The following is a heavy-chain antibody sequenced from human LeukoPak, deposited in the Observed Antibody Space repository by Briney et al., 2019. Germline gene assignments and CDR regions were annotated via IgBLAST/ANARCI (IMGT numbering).Heavy chain of an antibody. CDR3: ARGRLPGFAVAHRGDYYYGMDV. D-gene: IGHD6-19*01. Sequence: SETLSLTCAVRGEGYYWSLIRQFPGKGLEWIGEITHSGSTNYNPSLKSRVTISIDKSNNQFSLNLGSVTAADTATYYCARGRLPGFAVAHRGDYYYGMDVWGQGTTVTVSS. J-gene: IGHJ6*02. CDR1: GEGYY. CDR2: ITHSGST. V-gene: IGHV4-34*01.